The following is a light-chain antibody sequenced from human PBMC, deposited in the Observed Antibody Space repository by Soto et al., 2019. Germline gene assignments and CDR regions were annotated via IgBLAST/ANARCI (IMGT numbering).Light chain of an antibody. Sequence: SYELTQPPSVSVSPGQTASITCSGDKSGDKYACCYQQKPGQSPVLVIYQDSKRPSGIPERFSGSNSGNTATLTISGTQAMDEADYYCQSWDSSTGVFGGGTKVTVL. J-gene: IGLJ2*01. CDR1: KSGDKY. CDR2: QDS. V-gene: IGLV3-1*01. CDR3: QSWDSSTGV.